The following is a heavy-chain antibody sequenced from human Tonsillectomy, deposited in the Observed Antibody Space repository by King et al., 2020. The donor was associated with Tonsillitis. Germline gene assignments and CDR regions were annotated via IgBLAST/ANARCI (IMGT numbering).Heavy chain of an antibody. D-gene: IGHD6-19*01. CDR1: GGSISSSSYY. CDR2: IYYSGST. Sequence: QLPESGPGLVKPSETLSLTCTVSGGSISSSSYYWGWIRQSPGKGLEWIGSIYYSGSTYYNPSLKSRVTISVDTSKNQFSLKLSSVTAADTAVYYCAIQGIAVAGTMLNDYWGQGTLVTVSS. V-gene: IGHV4-39*01. CDR3: AIQGIAVAGTMLNDY. J-gene: IGHJ4*02.